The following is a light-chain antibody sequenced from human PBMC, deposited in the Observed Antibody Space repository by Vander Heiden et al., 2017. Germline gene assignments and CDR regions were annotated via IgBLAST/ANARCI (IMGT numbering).Light chain of an antibody. CDR3: SSFTSNSLHV. CDR1: SSDVGGYNY. Sequence: QSSPTPPASVSGSPGQSITFSFTGTSSDVGGYNYVSWYQQHPGKALKLMIYDVSKRPAGVSNRFSGSKSGNTASLTISGLQTEDEADYYCSSFTSNSLHVFGTGTKVTVL. V-gene: IGLV2-14*03. J-gene: IGLJ1*01. CDR2: DVS.